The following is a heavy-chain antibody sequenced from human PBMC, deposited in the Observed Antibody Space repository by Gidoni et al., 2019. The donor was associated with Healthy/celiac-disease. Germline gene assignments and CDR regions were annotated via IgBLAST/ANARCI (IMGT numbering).Heavy chain of an antibody. D-gene: IGHD3-16*02. CDR3: ARGGRGSYRRPYFDY. V-gene: IGHV4-34*01. J-gene: IGHJ4*02. Sequence: QVQLQQWGAGLLKPSETLSLTCAVYGGSFSGYYWSWIRQPPGKGLEWIGEINHSGSTNYNPSLKSRVTISVDTSKNQFSLKLSSVTAADTAVYYCARGGRGSYRRPYFDYWGQGTLVTVSS. CDR2: INHSGST. CDR1: GGSFSGYY.